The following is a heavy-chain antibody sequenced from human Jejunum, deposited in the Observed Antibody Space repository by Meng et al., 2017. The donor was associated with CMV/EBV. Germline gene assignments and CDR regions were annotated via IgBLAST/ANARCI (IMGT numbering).Heavy chain of an antibody. V-gene: IGHV4-31*03. CDR1: GGSVSSGGYY. CDR3: ARVSSGWDYFDY. D-gene: IGHD6-19*01. CDR2: IYYSGST. Sequence: QGPLQASGPGLVKPSQTLSLTCTVSGGSVSSGGYYWTRIRQHPGKGLEWFGHIYYSGSTFYNPSLKRRVIISIGTSKNQFSLNLRSVTAADTAVYYCARVSSGWDYFDYWGQGTLVTVSS. J-gene: IGHJ4*02.